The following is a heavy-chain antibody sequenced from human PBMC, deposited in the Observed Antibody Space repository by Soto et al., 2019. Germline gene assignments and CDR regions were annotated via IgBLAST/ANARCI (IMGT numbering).Heavy chain of an antibody. Sequence: QVQLVESGGGVVQPGRSLRLSCAASGFTVRAYGMHWVRQAPGKGLEWVAVRGVDGSKEYYADSVKGRFTVSRDNSKNTAYLIVNNMRAEKTAVYCCAGTHAQSSGSWLDFWGHGTLVTVSS. D-gene: IGHD3-22*01. J-gene: IGHJ4*01. CDR2: RGVDGSKE. CDR1: GFTVRAYG. V-gene: IGHV3-33*01. CDR3: AGTHAQSSGSWLDF.